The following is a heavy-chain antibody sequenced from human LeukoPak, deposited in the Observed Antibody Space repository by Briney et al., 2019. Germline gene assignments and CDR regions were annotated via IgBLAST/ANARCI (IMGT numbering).Heavy chain of an antibody. D-gene: IGHD5-24*01. CDR3: ARPMAITDAFDI. J-gene: IGHJ3*02. CDR2: INPNSGDT. Sequence: ASVKVSCKGSGYIFTGYYMHWVRQAPGQGLEWMGWINPNSGDTNYAQKFQGRVTMTRDTSISTAYMELSRLRSDDTAVYYCARPMAITDAFDIWGQGTMVTVSS. V-gene: IGHV1-2*02. CDR1: GYIFTGYY.